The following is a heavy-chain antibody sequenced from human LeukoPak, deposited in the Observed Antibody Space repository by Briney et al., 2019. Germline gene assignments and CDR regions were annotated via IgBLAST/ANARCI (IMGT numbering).Heavy chain of an antibody. CDR2: INGDGGST. Sequence: PGGSLRLSCAASGFTFDDYAMHWVRQAPGKGLEWVSLINGDGGSTYYADSVKGRFTISSDNSKNSLYLQMNSLRTEDTALYYCAKGLGYSYGLSTDYWGQGTLVTVSS. CDR3: AKGLGYSYGLSTDY. V-gene: IGHV3-43*02. CDR1: GFTFDDYA. D-gene: IGHD5-18*01. J-gene: IGHJ4*02.